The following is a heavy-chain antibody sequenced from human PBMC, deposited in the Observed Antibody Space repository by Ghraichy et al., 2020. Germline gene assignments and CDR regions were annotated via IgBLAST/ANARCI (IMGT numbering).Heavy chain of an antibody. D-gene: IGHD3-3*01. CDR1: GFTFSSYA. V-gene: IGHV3-23*01. J-gene: IGHJ4*02. CDR3: ATPVFWVDRNYDFWSGYPTGNFDY. Sequence: GGSLRLSCAASGFTFSSYAMSWVRQAPGKGLEWVSAISGSGGSTYYADSVKGRFTISRDNSKNTLYLQMNSLRAEDTAVYYCATPVFWVDRNYDFWSGYPTGNFDYWGQGTLVTVSS. CDR2: ISGSGGST.